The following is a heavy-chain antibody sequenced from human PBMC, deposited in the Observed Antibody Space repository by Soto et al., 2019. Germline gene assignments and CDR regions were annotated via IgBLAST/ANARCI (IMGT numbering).Heavy chain of an antibody. CDR1: GDSVSSNSAA. CDR2: TYYRSKWYN. J-gene: IGHJ4*02. V-gene: IGHV6-1*01. Sequence: PSQTLSLTCAISGDSVSSNSAAWNWIRQSPSRGLEWLGRTYYRSKWYNDYAVSVKSRITINPDTSKNQFSLQLNSVTPEDTAVYYCERGERGIAEAGGEFDYWGQGTLVTVSS. CDR3: ERGERGIAEAGGEFDY. D-gene: IGHD6-13*01.